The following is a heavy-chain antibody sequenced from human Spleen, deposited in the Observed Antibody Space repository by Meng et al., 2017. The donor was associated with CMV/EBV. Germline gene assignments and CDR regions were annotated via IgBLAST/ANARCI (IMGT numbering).Heavy chain of an antibody. CDR3: ARVTVAGTDYYYGMDV. CDR2: ISYDGSNK. J-gene: IGHJ6*02. V-gene: IGHV3-30*04. CDR1: FTFSSYA. Sequence: FTFSSYAMHWVRQAPGKGLEWVAVISYDGSNKYYADSVKGRFTISRDNSKNTLYLQMNSLRAEDTAVYYCARVTVAGTDYYYGMDVWGQGTTVTVSS. D-gene: IGHD6-19*01.